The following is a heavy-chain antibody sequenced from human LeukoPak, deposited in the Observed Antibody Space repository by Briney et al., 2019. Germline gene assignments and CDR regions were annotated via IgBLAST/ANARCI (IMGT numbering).Heavy chain of an antibody. CDR1: GGSISSYY. D-gene: IGHD5-24*01. Sequence: PSETLSLTCTVSGGSISSYYWSWIRQPPGKGLEWIGYIYYSGSTNHNPSLKSRVTISVDTSKNQFSLKLSSVTAADTAVYYCARLQFRRYYYYGMDVWGQGTTVTVSS. CDR3: ARLQFRRYYYYGMDV. CDR2: IYYSGST. V-gene: IGHV4-59*08. J-gene: IGHJ6*02.